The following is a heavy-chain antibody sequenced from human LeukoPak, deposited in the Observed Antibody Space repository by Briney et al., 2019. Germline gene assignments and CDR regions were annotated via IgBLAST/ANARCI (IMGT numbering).Heavy chain of an antibody. D-gene: IGHD3-3*01. Sequence: ESSETLSLTCTVSGGSISSYYWSWIRQPPGKGLEWIGYIYYSGSTNYNPSLKSRVTISVDTSKNQFSLKLSSVTAADTAVYYCARGYYDFWSGYLGMDVWGQGTTVTVSS. V-gene: IGHV4-59*01. CDR1: GGSISSYY. J-gene: IGHJ6*02. CDR3: ARGYYDFWSGYLGMDV. CDR2: IYYSGST.